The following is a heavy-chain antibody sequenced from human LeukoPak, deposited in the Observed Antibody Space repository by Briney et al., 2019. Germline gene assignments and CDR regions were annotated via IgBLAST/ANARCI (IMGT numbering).Heavy chain of an antibody. CDR1: GFTCSSYS. CDR2: ISSSRSYI. CDR3: AGEAMAAHWFDT. J-gene: IGHJ5*01. V-gene: IGHV3-21*01. Sequence: GALRLSCAASGFTCSSYSMNGVRQAPGKGLEWVSSISSSRSYIYYAASVKTRLTLSRDNAKNSLYLQMHRLRAEDTAVYYCAGEAMAAHWFDTWGHGTLVTASS. D-gene: IGHD5-18*01.